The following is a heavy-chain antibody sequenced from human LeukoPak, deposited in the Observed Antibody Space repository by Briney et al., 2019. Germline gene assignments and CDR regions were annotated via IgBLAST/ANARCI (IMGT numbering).Heavy chain of an antibody. Sequence: ASVKVSCKASGYTFTGYYMHWVRQAPGQGLEWMGWINPNSGGTNCAQKFQGRVTMTRDTSISTAYMELSRLRSDDTAVYYCARIMVRGVNIDYWGQGTLATVSS. D-gene: IGHD3-10*01. CDR1: GYTFTGYY. CDR3: ARIMVRGVNIDY. J-gene: IGHJ4*02. CDR2: INPNSGGT. V-gene: IGHV1-2*02.